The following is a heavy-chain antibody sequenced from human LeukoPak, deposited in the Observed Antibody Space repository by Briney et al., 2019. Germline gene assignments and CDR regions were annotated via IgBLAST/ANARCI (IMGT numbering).Heavy chain of an antibody. V-gene: IGHV3-30*02. D-gene: IGHD3-10*01. CDR2: IRYDGSNK. Sequence: QTGGSLRLSCAASGFTFSSYGMHWVRQAPGKGLEWVAFIRYDGSNKYYADSVKGRFTISRDNSKNTLYLQMNSLRAEDTAVYYCAKDPGDPLWFGELSGMDVWGQGTTVTVSS. J-gene: IGHJ6*02. CDR1: GFTFSSYG. CDR3: AKDPGDPLWFGELSGMDV.